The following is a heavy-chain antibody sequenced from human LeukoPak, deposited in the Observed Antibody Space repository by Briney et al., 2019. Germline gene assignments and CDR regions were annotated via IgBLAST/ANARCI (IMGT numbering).Heavy chain of an antibody. CDR3: ARGTGIVGTTGYYYGMDV. D-gene: IGHD1-26*01. V-gene: IGHV3-74*01. J-gene: IGHJ6*02. Sequence: GGSLRLSCTASGFTFSSSWMHWVRQAPGKGLVWVSRLNSDGSRISYVDSVKGRFTISRENAKNSLYLQMDTLRAGDTAVYYCARGTGIVGTTGYYYGMDVWGQGTTVTVSS. CDR2: LNSDGSRI. CDR1: GFTFSSSW.